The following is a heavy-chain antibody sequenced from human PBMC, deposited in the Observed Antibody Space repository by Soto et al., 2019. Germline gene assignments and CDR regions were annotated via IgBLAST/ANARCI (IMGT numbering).Heavy chain of an antibody. CDR1: GGTFSNHA. D-gene: IGHD3-22*01. Sequence: EASVKVSCKASGGTFSNHAISWVRQAPGQGPEWMGGIIPISGTTNYAQKFLGRVTITADESMTTAYMEMSSLRSEDTAVYYCARGPDRSGFYLFDYWGQGTLVTVPQ. CDR2: IIPISGTT. J-gene: IGHJ4*02. CDR3: ARGPDRSGFYLFDY. V-gene: IGHV1-69*13.